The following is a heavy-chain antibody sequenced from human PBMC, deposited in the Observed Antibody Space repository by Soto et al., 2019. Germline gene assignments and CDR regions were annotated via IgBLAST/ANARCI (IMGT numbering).Heavy chain of an antibody. CDR3: ARGRYYGSVSYHWYYYGMDV. CDR1: GYTFTGYY. V-gene: IGHV1-2*04. CDR2: INPNSGGT. J-gene: IGHJ6*02. D-gene: IGHD3-10*01. Sequence: QVQLVQSGAEVKKPGASVKVSCKASGYTFTGYYMHWVRQAPGQGLEWMGWINPNSGGTNYAQKFQGWVTMTRDTSISTAYMELSRLRSDDTAVYYCARGRYYGSVSYHWYYYGMDVWGQGTTVTVSS.